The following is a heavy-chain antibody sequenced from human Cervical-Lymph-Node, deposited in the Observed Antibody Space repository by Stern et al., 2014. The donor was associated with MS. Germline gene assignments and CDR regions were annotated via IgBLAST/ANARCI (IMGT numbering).Heavy chain of an antibody. CDR3: ARDTSSPERSDW. CDR1: GFTVSRDY. D-gene: IGHD1-1*01. Sequence: EVQLVESGGGVIQPGGSLRLSCTASGFTVSRDYMTWVRPAPGEGLECVSLITNVGSTFYTDSVKGRFTISRDDSKNTVYLHMTSLRAEDTAMYYCARDTSSPERSDWWGQGTLVTVSS. CDR2: ITNVGST. V-gene: IGHV3-53*01. J-gene: IGHJ4*02.